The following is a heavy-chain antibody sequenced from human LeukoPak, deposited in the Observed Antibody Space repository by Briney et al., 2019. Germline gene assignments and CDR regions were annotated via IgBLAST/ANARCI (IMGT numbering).Heavy chain of an antibody. J-gene: IGHJ4*02. CDR1: GFTFSIHG. CDR3: AKDGGWLYYNH. V-gene: IGHV3-23*01. CDR2: ISPGGEIP. D-gene: IGHD3-22*01. Sequence: GGSLRLSCAASGFTFSIHGMNWVRQAPGKGLGWVSGISPGGEIPYYADSVKGRFTISRDNSKDTVSLQMHSLRDEDTATYYCAKDGGWLYYNHWGQGTLVTVSS.